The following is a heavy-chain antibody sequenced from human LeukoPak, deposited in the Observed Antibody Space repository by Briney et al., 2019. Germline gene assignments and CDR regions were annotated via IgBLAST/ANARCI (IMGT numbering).Heavy chain of an antibody. J-gene: IGHJ5*02. CDR3: ARRDTHTLRGENPSDWFDP. CDR2: IHYSGST. V-gene: IGHV4-39*01. CDR1: GVSHNSYLF. Sequence: KSSETVPHPYSLSGVSHNSYLFLWRWIRQTPGKGLEWIAIIHYSGSTYYNPSLKSRVTISVDTSKNQFSLKLSSVSGADTAMYYCARRDTHTLRGENPSDWFDPWGQGTLVTVSS. D-gene: IGHD1-14*01.